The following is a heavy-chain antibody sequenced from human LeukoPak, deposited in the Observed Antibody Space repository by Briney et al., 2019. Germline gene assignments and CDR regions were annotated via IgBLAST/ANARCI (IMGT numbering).Heavy chain of an antibody. CDR3: VRVVIGMSVYFDY. CDR2: IYYSGST. V-gene: IGHV4-31*03. CDR1: GGSISSGGYY. Sequence: PSETLSLTCTVSGGSISSGGYYWSWIRQQPGKGLEWIGYIYYSGSTYYNPSLKSRVTISVDTSKNQFSLKLSSVTAADTAVYYCVRVVIGMSVYFDYWGQGTLVTVSS. D-gene: IGHD3-22*01. J-gene: IGHJ4*02.